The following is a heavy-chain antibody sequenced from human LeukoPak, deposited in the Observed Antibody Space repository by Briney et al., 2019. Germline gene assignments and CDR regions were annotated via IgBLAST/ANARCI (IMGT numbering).Heavy chain of an antibody. V-gene: IGHV4-34*01. Sequence: PSETLSLTCAVYGGSFSGYYWSWIRQPPGKGLEWIGEINHSGSTNYNPSLKSRDTISVDTSKNQFSLKLSSVTAADTAVYYCARAVGGAAAELFDYWGQGTLVTVSS. CDR3: ARAVGGAAAELFDY. D-gene: IGHD6-13*01. CDR2: INHSGST. CDR1: GGSFSGYY. J-gene: IGHJ4*02.